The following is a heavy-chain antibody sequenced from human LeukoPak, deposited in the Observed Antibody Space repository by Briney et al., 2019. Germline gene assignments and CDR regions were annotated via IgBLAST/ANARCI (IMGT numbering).Heavy chain of an antibody. D-gene: IGHD6-13*01. CDR2: ISSSSYI. CDR3: SISTMAGIAAA. J-gene: IGHJ4*02. V-gene: IGHV3-21*01. Sequence: PGGSLRLSCAASGFTFSIYSMNWVRQAPGKGLEWVSSISSSSYIYYADSVKGRFTISRDNAKNSLYLQMNSLRAEDTAVYYCSISTMAGIAAAGGQGTLVTVSS. CDR1: GFTFSIYS.